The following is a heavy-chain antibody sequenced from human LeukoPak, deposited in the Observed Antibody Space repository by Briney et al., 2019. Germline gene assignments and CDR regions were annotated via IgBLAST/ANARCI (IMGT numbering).Heavy chain of an antibody. Sequence: SETLSLTCTVSGGSISSYYWSWIRQPPGKGLEWIGYIYYSGSTNYNPSLKSRVTISVDTSKNQFSLKLSSVTAADTAVYYCARLGAAAGTGDYWGQGALVTVSS. CDR2: IYYSGST. J-gene: IGHJ4*02. CDR3: ARLGAAAGTGDY. V-gene: IGHV4-59*08. CDR1: GGSISSYY. D-gene: IGHD6-13*01.